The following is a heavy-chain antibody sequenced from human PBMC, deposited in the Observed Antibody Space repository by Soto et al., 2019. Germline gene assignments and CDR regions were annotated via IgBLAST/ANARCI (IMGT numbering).Heavy chain of an antibody. J-gene: IGHJ6*02. Sequence: ASVKVSFKASGYTFTSYGISWVRQAPGQGLEWMGWISAYNGNTNYAQKLQGRVTMTTDTSTSTAYMELRSLRSDDTAVYYCARGILYYDFWSGYLAASYYYYGMDVWGQGTTVTGSS. D-gene: IGHD3-3*01. V-gene: IGHV1-18*01. CDR3: ARGILYYDFWSGYLAASYYYYGMDV. CDR1: GYTFTSYG. CDR2: ISAYNGNT.